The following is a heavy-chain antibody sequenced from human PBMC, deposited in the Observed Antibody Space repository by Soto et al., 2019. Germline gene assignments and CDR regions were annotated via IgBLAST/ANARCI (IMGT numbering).Heavy chain of an antibody. CDR1: GFTFSDYG. Sequence: GSLRLSCAASGFTFSDYGMHWVRQAPGKGLEWVAVISHDGTYKYYADSVKGRFTISRDNSKNTLYLQMNSLRAEDTAVYYCAKNKDYRNYFGFDYWGQGTLVT. V-gene: IGHV3-30*18. CDR2: ISHDGTYK. J-gene: IGHJ4*02. D-gene: IGHD4-4*01. CDR3: AKNKDYRNYFGFDY.